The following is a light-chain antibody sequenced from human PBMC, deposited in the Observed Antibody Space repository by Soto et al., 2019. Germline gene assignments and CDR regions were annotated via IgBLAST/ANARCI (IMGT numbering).Light chain of an antibody. J-gene: IGKJ5*01. CDR1: QSVSSN. CDR3: QQLDSMPIT. V-gene: IGKV3-15*01. CDR2: GAS. Sequence: EIVMTQSPATLSVSPGERATLSCRASQSVSSNLAWYQQKPGQAPRLLIYGASTRATGIPARFSGGGSGTDFVLTISSLQPEDSATYYCQQLDSMPITFGQGTRLEIK.